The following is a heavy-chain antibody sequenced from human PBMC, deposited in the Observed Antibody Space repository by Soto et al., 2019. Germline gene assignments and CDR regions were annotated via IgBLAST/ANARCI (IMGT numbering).Heavy chain of an antibody. CDR2: IDHSGYT. CDR1: GGSFSGYY. V-gene: IGHV4-34*01. CDR3: ARVRDWFDP. J-gene: IGHJ5*02. D-gene: IGHD3-3*01. Sequence: QVQLQQWGAGLLKPSETLSHTCAVYGGSFSGYYWNWIRQPPGKGLEWIGEIDHSGYTNYNPSLKSRVTISVDTSKNQFSLRLTSVTAADTAVYYCARVRDWFDPWGQGTLVTVSS.